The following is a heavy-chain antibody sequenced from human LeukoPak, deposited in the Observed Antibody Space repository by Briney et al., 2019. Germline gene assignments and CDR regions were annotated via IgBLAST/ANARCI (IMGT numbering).Heavy chain of an antibody. CDR1: GGTFSSYA. D-gene: IGHD3-10*01. J-gene: IGHJ5*02. V-gene: IGHV1-69*04. Sequence: GASVKVSCKASGGTFSSYAISWERQAPGQGLEWMGRIIPILGIANYAQTFQGRVTITADKSTSTAYMELSSLRSEDTAVYYCAREGARVRGVTFFWFDPWGQGTLVTVSS. CDR2: IIPILGIA. CDR3: AREGARVRGVTFFWFDP.